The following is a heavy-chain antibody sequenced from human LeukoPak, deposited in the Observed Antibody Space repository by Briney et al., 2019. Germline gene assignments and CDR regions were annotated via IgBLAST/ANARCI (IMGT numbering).Heavy chain of an antibody. Sequence: GGSLRLSCAASGFTFTNYPMHWVRQAPGKGLEWVAVLWSDGIKTDYADSVKGRFTISRDNSKNTLYLQMNSLRAEDTAVYYCAKVGYSYGIDYWGQGTLVTVSS. CDR2: LWSDGIKT. CDR1: GFTFTNYP. V-gene: IGHV3-30*02. J-gene: IGHJ4*02. D-gene: IGHD5-18*01. CDR3: AKVGYSYGIDY.